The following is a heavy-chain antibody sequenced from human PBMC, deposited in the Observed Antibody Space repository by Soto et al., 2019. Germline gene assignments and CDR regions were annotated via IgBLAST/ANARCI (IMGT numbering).Heavy chain of an antibody. CDR1: GFTFSSYA. V-gene: IGHV3-23*01. D-gene: IGHD6-6*01. CDR2: ISGSGGST. J-gene: IGHJ4*02. CDR3: AKDRTPAYSSSSGGYFDY. Sequence: GGSLRLSCAASGFTFSSYAMSWVRQAPGKGLEWVSAISGSGGSTYYADSVKGRFTISRDNSKNTLYLQMNSLRAEDTAVYYCAKDRTPAYSSSSGGYFDYWGQGTLVTVSS.